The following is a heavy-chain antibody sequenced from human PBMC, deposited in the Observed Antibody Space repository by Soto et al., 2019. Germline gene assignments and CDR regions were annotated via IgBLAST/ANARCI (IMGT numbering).Heavy chain of an antibody. Sequence: RGSLRLSCAASGFTFYSSAMSWVRQAPGKGLEWVSAISTTGGNTLYADSVKGRFTISRDNSKNTLYLQMNSLRAEDTAIYYCAKPSGGSYPESRVFDSWGQGTRVTVSS. D-gene: IGHD1-26*01. CDR3: AKPSGGSYPESRVFDS. V-gene: IGHV3-23*01. CDR2: ISTTGGNT. J-gene: IGHJ4*02. CDR1: GFTFYSSA.